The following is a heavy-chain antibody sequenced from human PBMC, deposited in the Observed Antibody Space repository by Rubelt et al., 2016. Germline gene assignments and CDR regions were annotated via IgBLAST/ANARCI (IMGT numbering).Heavy chain of an antibody. J-gene: IGHJ6*02. CDR3: ARDKVGGDYAYYYYGMDV. D-gene: IGHD4-17*01. V-gene: IGHV4-59*12. CDR1: GGSISSYY. Sequence: QVQLQESGPGLVKPSETLSLTCTVSGGSISSYYWSWIRQPPGKGLEWIGYIYYSGSTNYNPSLKSRVTISVDTSKNQFSRKLSSVTAADTAVYYCARDKVGGDYAYYYYGMDVWGQGTTVTVSS. CDR2: IYYSGST.